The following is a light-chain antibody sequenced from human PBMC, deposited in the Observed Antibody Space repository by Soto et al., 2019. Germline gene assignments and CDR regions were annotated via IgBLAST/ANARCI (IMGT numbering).Light chain of an antibody. CDR1: QTIGTY. V-gene: IGKV1-39*01. CDR3: QQYYSYPIT. CDR2: DAS. Sequence: IEVTQSPSSLAASVGDRVTITCRASQTIGTYLNWYRHKSGAAPELLIYDASTLQSGVPSRFRGGASGTDFTLTISCLQSEDFATYYCQQYYSYPITFGQGTRLEIK. J-gene: IGKJ5*01.